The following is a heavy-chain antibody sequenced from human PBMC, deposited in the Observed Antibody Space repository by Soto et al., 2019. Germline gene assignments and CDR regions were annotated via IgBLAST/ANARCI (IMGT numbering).Heavy chain of an antibody. D-gene: IGHD3-3*01. CDR1: GYTFTSYG. J-gene: IGHJ4*02. Sequence: QVQLVQSGAEVKKPGASVKVSCKASGYTFTSYGISWVRQAPGQGLEWMGWISAYNGNTNYAQKLQGRVTMTTDTSTSTAYMELRSLRSDDTAVYYCARDRPNGYYDFWSGYFSFDYWGQGTLVTVSS. CDR3: ARDRPNGYYDFWSGYFSFDY. V-gene: IGHV1-18*01. CDR2: ISAYNGNT.